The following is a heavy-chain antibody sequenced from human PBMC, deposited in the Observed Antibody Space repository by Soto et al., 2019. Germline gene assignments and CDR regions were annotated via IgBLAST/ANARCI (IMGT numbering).Heavy chain of an antibody. V-gene: IGHV6-1*01. CDR3: AQGYSSGWYPRNWFDP. CDR2: TYYRSKWYN. Sequence: LGGPSQPLSLTFAISGDSVSSNSAAWNWIRQSPSRGLEWLGRTYYRSKWYNDYAVSVKSRITINPDTSKNQFSLQLNSVTPEDTAVYYCAQGYSSGWYPRNWFDPWGQGTLVTVSS. CDR1: GDSVSSNSAA. D-gene: IGHD6-19*01. J-gene: IGHJ5*02.